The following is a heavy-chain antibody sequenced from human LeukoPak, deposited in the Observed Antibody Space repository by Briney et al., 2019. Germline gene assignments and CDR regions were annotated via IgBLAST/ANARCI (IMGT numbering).Heavy chain of an antibody. CDR2: IYYSGST. Sequence: PSETLSLTCTVSGGSISSYYWSWIRQPPGKGLEWIGYIYYSGSTNYNPSLKSRVTISVDTSKNQFSLKLSSVTAADTAVYYCAREVGYGYGPYYYYYYYMDVWGKGTTVTVSS. CDR1: GGSISSYY. J-gene: IGHJ6*03. D-gene: IGHD5-18*01. V-gene: IGHV4-59*01. CDR3: AREVGYGYGPYYYYYYYMDV.